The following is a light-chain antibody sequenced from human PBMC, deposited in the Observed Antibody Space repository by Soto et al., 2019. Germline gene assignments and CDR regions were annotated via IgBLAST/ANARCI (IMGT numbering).Light chain of an antibody. Sequence: QSALTQPASVSGSPGQSITISCTGTSSDVGSYNLVSWYQQHPGKAPKLMIYEVTKRPSGVSNRFSGSKSGNTASLTISGLQAEDEAEYYCSSYTGSSAFVVFGGGTQLTVL. J-gene: IGLJ2*01. CDR2: EVT. V-gene: IGLV2-23*02. CDR1: SSDVGSYNL. CDR3: SSYTGSSAFVV.